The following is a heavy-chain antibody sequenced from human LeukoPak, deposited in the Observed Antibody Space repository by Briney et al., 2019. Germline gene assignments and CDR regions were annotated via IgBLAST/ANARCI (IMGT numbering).Heavy chain of an antibody. Sequence: GGSLRLSCAASGFTFSSYSMNWVRQAPGKGLEWVSYISSSSSTIYYADSVKGRFTISRDNAKNSLYLQMNSLRAEDTAVYYCARVTMVRGVVVAALGYWGQGTLVTVSS. CDR2: ISSSSSTI. D-gene: IGHD3-10*01. V-gene: IGHV3-48*04. CDR3: ARVTMVRGVVVAALGY. CDR1: GFTFSSYS. J-gene: IGHJ4*02.